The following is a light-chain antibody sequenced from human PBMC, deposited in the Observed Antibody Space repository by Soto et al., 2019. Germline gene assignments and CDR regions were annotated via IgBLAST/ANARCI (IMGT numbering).Light chain of an antibody. Sequence: QTVLTQPPSASGTPGQRVTMSCSGGSSNIGRNTVSWYQQLPGTAPKVLISGDNQRSSGVPDRFSGSKSGTSASLAISGLQSEDEADYYCAAWDDSLSGPVFGGGTKLTVL. J-gene: IGLJ2*01. V-gene: IGLV1-44*01. CDR3: AAWDDSLSGPV. CDR2: GDN. CDR1: SSNIGRNT.